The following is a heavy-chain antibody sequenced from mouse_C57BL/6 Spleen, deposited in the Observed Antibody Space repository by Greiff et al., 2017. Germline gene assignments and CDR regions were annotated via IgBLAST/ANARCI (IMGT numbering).Heavy chain of an antibody. CDR2: IYPRSGNT. J-gene: IGHJ3*01. Sequence: VKLVESGAELARPGASVKLSCKASGYTFTSYGISWVKQRTGQGLEWIGEIYPRSGNTYYNEKFKGKATLTADKSSSTAYMELRSLTSEDSAVYFCASTQGPGAYWGQGTLVTVSA. CDR1: GYTFTSYG. D-gene: IGHD3-2*02. V-gene: IGHV1-81*01. CDR3: ASTQGPGAY.